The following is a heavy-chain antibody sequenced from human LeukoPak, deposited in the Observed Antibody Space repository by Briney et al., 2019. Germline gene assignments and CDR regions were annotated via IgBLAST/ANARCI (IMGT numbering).Heavy chain of an antibody. D-gene: IGHD4-17*01. J-gene: IGHJ6*03. V-gene: IGHV1-2*02. CDR2: IYPNSGGT. CDR1: GYTFTGYY. Sequence: ASVKVSCKASGYTFTGYYMHWVRQAPGQGLEWMGWIYPNSGGTNYAQKFQGRVTVTRDTSISTAYMELSRLRSDDTAVYYCARVGTTVTTAKSSLYYYYMDVWGKGTTVTISS. CDR3: ARVGTTVTTAKSSLYYYYMDV.